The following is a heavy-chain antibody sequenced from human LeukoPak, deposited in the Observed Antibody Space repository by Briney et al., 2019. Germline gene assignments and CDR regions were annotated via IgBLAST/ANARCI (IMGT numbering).Heavy chain of an antibody. CDR1: GFTFSSYA. CDR2: ISGSGSRT. V-gene: IGHV3-23*01. D-gene: IGHD4-17*01. Sequence: PGGSLRLSCAASGFTFSSYAMSWVRQAPGKGLEWVSAISGSGSRTYYADSVKGRFTISRDNSKNTLYLQMDSLRVEDTAVFYCAKDPAYGDRPNWFDPWGQGTLVTVSS. J-gene: IGHJ5*02. CDR3: AKDPAYGDRPNWFDP.